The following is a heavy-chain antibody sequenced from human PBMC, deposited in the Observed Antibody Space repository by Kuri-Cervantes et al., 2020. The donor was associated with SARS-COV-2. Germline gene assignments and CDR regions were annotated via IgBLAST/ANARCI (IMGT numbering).Heavy chain of an antibody. Sequence: GSLRLSCTVSGGSISNHYWSWIRQPPGRGLEWIGYIYYSGSTNYNPSLKSRVTISVDTSKNQFSLKLSSVTAADTAVYYCARGIVGYCSGGSCYYFDYWGQGTTVTVSS. V-gene: IGHV4-59*08. J-gene: IGHJ4*03. CDR2: IYYSGST. CDR3: ARGIVGYCSGGSCYYFDY. D-gene: IGHD2-15*01. CDR1: GGSISNHY.